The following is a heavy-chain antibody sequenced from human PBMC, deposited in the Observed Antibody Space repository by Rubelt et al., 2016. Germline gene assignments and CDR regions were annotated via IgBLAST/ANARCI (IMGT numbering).Heavy chain of an antibody. CDR2: INHSGST. Sequence: QVQLQQWGAGLLKPSETLSLTCAVYGGSFSGYYWSWIRQPPGKGLEWIGEINHSGSTNYNPSLKRLFTRSVDTSKNQCSLKLSLWTAADTAVYYCARHSHNCSSTSCGLNWFDPWGQGTLVTVSS. J-gene: IGHJ5*02. D-gene: IGHD2-2*01. CDR3: ARHSHNCSSTSCGLNWFDP. CDR1: GGSFSGYY. V-gene: IGHV4-34*01.